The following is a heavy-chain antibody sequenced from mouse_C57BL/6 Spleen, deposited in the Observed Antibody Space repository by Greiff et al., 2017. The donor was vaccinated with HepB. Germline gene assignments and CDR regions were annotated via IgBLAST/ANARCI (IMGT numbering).Heavy chain of an antibody. J-gene: IGHJ1*03. CDR1: GFTFSDYG. V-gene: IGHV5-15*01. CDR2: ISNLAYSI. D-gene: IGHD2-1*01. CDR3: ARFYYGNYGYFDV. Sequence: EVKLVESGGGLVQPGGSLKLSCAASGFTFSDYGMAWVRQAPRKGPEWVAFISNLAYSIYYADTVTGRFTISRENAKNTLYLEMSSLRSEDTAMYYCARFYYGNYGYFDVWGTGTTVTVSS.